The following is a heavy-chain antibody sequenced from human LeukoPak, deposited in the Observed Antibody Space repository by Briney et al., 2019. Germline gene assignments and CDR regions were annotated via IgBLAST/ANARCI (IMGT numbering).Heavy chain of an antibody. CDR3: AREGLYSNNWYPGYYYMDV. V-gene: IGHV1-8*03. CDR1: GYTFTGHY. J-gene: IGHJ6*03. Sequence: GASVKVSCKASGYTFTGHYLHWVRQATGQGLEWMGWMNPNSGNTGYAQMFQGRVTITRNTSISTAYMELSSLRSEDTAVYYCAREGLYSNNWYPGYYYMDVWGKGTTVTVSS. D-gene: IGHD6-13*01. CDR2: MNPNSGNT.